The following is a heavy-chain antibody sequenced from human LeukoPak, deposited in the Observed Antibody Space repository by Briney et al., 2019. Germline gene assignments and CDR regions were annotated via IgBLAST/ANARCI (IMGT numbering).Heavy chain of an antibody. V-gene: IGHV3-21*01. CDR1: GFTFSSYS. CDR2: ISGSSSYI. J-gene: IGHJ1*01. Sequence: PGGSLRLSCAASGFTFSSYSMNWVRQAPGKGLEWVSSISGSSSYIYYADSVKGRCTISRDNAKNSLYLQMNSLRAEDTAVYDCAKDVRGGDHGDYTFQHWGQGTLVTVSS. CDR3: AKDVRGGDHGDYTFQH. D-gene: IGHD4-17*01.